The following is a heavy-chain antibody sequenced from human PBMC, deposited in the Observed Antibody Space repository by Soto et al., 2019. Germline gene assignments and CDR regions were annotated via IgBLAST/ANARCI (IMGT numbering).Heavy chain of an antibody. J-gene: IGHJ5*02. D-gene: IGHD2-2*01. Sequence: QVQLVQSGGEVKRPGASVKVSCKTSGYTFSNYGITWVRQAPGQPLEWLGWISLYSDGTTYAQKFQGRVSMTTDTSTTTAYMELTSLRSDDTAVYYCARVVPGAEAWFGPWGQGTLVTVAS. V-gene: IGHV1-18*01. CDR1: GYTFSNYG. CDR2: ISLYSDGT. CDR3: ARVVPGAEAWFGP.